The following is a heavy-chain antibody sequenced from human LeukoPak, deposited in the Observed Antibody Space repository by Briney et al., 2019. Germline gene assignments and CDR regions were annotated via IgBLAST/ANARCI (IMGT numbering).Heavy chain of an antibody. CDR2: IWYDGSKK. V-gene: IGHV3-33*08. CDR1: GFTFSSYG. Sequence: GGSLRLSCAASGFTFSSYGMHWVRQAPGKGLEWVAVIWYDGSKKYYAESVKGRFTISRDNSKNTLYLQMNSLRAEDTAVYYCARDADLYYFDYWGQGTLVTVSS. CDR3: ARDADLYYFDY. J-gene: IGHJ4*02. D-gene: IGHD3/OR15-3a*01.